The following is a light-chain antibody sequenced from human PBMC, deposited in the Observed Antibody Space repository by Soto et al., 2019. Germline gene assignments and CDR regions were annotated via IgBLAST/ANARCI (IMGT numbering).Light chain of an antibody. CDR3: HQSYNTPRT. J-gene: IGKJ2*01. V-gene: IGKV1-39*01. CDR2: ATS. Sequence: DIQMTQSPSSLSASVGDRVTITCRASQSISNYLNWYQQKPGNAPKPLIYATSTLHSGVPSRFSGSGSGTDFTLTITSLHPEDFATYYCHQSYNTPRTFGQGTNLEIK. CDR1: QSISNY.